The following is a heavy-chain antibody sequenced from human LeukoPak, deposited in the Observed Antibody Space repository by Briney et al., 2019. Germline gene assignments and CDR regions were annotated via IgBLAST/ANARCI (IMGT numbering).Heavy chain of an antibody. J-gene: IGHJ4*02. D-gene: IGHD3-10*01. CDR2: IYYSGST. V-gene: IGHV4-61*08. Sequence: PSETLSLTCTVSGGSISSGGYYWSWIRQHPGKGLEWIRYIYYSGSTNYNPSLKSRVTISVDTSKNQFSLKLSSVTAADTAVYYCARSTHSMVRGVINAENYFDYWGQGTLVTVSS. CDR3: ARSTHSMVRGVINAENYFDY. CDR1: GGSISSGGYY.